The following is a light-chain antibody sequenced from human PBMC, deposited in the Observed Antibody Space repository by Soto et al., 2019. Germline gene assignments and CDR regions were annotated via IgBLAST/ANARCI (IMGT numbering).Light chain of an antibody. CDR3: QQNGVSPRT. CDR2: GAS. Sequence: EIVLTQSPGTLSLSPGERATLSCRASQSVTSSFLAWYQQKPGQAPRLLIYGASRRATGIPDRFSGSGSGTDFTLTINRLEPEDFALYYCQQNGVSPRTFGQGTKVEVK. CDR1: QSVTSSF. V-gene: IGKV3-20*01. J-gene: IGKJ1*01.